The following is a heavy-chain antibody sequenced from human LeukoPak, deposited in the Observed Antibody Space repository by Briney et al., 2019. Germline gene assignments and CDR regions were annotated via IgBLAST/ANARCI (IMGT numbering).Heavy chain of an antibody. CDR1: GGSMSSYY. J-gene: IGHJ3*02. CDR3: ARGNYYDSSTYYRAFDI. CDR2: IYYSGST. V-gene: IGHV4-59*01. D-gene: IGHD3-22*01. Sequence: SETLSLTCTVSGGSMSSYYWNWIRQPPGKGLEWIGYIYYSGSTNYNPSLKSRVTISVDTPKNQFSLRLTSVTAADTAVYYCARGNYYDSSTYYRAFDIWGQGTMVTVSS.